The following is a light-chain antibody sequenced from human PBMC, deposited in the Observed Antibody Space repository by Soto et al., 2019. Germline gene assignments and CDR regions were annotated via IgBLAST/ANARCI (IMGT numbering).Light chain of an antibody. V-gene: IGKV3-20*01. CDR1: QSISSY. CDR3: QQYGSSPIT. CDR2: GAS. Sequence: EIVMTQSPVTLSVSPGERVTLSCRASQSISSYLAWYQQKPGQAPRLLIYGASSRATGIPDRFSGSGSGTDFTLTISRLEPEDFAVYYCQQYGSSPITFGQGTRLEI. J-gene: IGKJ5*01.